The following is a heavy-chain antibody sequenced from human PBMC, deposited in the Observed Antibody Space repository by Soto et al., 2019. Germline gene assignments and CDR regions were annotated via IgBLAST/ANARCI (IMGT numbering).Heavy chain of an antibody. D-gene: IGHD5-12*01. Sequence: QVQLVQSGAEVKKPGSSVKVSCKTSGGTFSNYAITWVRQAPGQGLEWMGGIIPIFGTAHYAQKFQGRVTIAADESTSSTYMELSSLSSEDTDVYYCATGPSSGYGHWGQGTLVTVSS. CDR3: ATGPSSGYGH. J-gene: IGHJ4*02. V-gene: IGHV1-69*12. CDR2: IIPIFGTA. CDR1: GGTFSNYA.